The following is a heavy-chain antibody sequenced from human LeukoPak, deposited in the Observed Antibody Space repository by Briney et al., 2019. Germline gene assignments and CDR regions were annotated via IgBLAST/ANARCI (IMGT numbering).Heavy chain of an antibody. D-gene: IGHD3-10*01. J-gene: IGHJ4*02. CDR1: GDSVSSNSAA. CDR2: TYYRSKWYN. Sequence: SQTLSLTCAISGDSVSSNSAAWNWLRQSPSRGLEWLGRTYYRSKWYNDYAVSVKSRITINPDTSKNQFSLQLNSVTPEDTAVYYCARGYYYGSGSYYPWFDYWGQGTLVTVSS. CDR3: ARGYYYGSGSYYPWFDY. V-gene: IGHV6-1*01.